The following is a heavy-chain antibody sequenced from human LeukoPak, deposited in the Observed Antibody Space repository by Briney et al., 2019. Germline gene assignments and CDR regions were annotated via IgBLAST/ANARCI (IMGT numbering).Heavy chain of an antibody. CDR2: IYYSGST. CDR1: GGSISSYY. D-gene: IGHD5-18*01. CDR3: ARVFRGYSYGPFDY. Sequence: SETLSLTCTVSGGSISSYYWSWIRQPPGKGLEWIGYIYYSGSTNYNPSLKSRVTISVDTSKNQFSLKLSSVTAADTAVHYCARVFRGYSYGPFDYWGQGTLVTVSS. J-gene: IGHJ4*02. V-gene: IGHV4-59*01.